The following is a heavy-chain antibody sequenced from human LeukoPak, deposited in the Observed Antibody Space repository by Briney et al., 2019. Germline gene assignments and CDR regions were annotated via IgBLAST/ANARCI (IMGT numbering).Heavy chain of an antibody. J-gene: IGHJ4*02. V-gene: IGHV3-23*01. CDR1: GFTFSSYA. CDR3: ARDRDRGVPFDY. CDR2: ISGSGGST. Sequence: PGGSLRLSCAASGFTFSSYAMSWVRQAPGKGLEWVSAISGSGGSTYYADSVKGRFTISRDNAKNSLYLQMNSLRAEDTAVYYCARDRDRGVPFDYWGQGTLVTVSS. D-gene: IGHD3-10*01.